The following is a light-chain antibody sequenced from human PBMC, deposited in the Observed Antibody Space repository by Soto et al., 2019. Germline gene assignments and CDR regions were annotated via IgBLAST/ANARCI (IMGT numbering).Light chain of an antibody. CDR3: QQYYDWPRT. CDR2: GAS. V-gene: IGKV3-15*01. J-gene: IGKJ1*01. Sequence: EIVMRQSPVTLSVSPGERATLSCRASQSVSSNLAWYQQKPGQAPRLLIYGASTRATGIPARFSGSGSGPEFTLTISSLQSEDFAVYYCQQYYDWPRTFGQGTKVDIK. CDR1: QSVSSN.